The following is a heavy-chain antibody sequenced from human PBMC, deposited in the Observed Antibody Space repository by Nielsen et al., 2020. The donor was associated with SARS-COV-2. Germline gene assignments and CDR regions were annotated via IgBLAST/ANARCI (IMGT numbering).Heavy chain of an antibody. D-gene: IGHD1-26*01. CDR3: ARDIGVGATMDDYFDY. CDR1: GFTFSSYG. CDR2: IWYDGSNK. J-gene: IGHJ4*02. Sequence: GESLKISCAGSGFTFSSYGMHWVRQAPGKGLEWVAVIWYDGSNKYCANSVRGRFTISRDNSKNSLYLQMNSLRAEDTAVYYCARDIGVGATMDDYFDYWGQGTLVTVSS. V-gene: IGHV3-33*08.